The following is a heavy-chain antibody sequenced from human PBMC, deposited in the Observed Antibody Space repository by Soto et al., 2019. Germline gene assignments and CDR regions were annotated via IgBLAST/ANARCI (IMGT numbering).Heavy chain of an antibody. CDR3: AISRHDSSGYYSSFDY. CDR2: ISYDGSNK. J-gene: IGHJ4*02. CDR1: GFTFSSYG. Sequence: QVQLVESGGGVVQPGRSLRLSCAASGFTFSSYGMHWVRQAPGKGLEWVAVISYDGSNKYYADSVKGRFTISRDNSKNTLYLQMNSLRAEDTAVYYCAISRHDSSGYYSSFDYWGQGTLVTVSS. D-gene: IGHD3-22*01. V-gene: IGHV3-30*03.